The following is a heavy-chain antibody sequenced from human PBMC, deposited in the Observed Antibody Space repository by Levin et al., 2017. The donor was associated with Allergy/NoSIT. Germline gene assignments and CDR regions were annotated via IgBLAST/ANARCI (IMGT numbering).Heavy chain of an antibody. J-gene: IGHJ4*02. Sequence: GGSLRLSCAASGFTFNNYAMSWVRQAPGKGLEWVSAIINSGVGTYYADSVKGRFTISRDNSKNTMYLQMNSLRAEDTAVYFCAKAAIRGSDQPYYFDYWGQGALVTASS. CDR2: IINSGVGT. CDR1: GFTFNNYA. V-gene: IGHV3-23*01. CDR3: AKAAIRGSDQPYYFDY. D-gene: IGHD6-19*01.